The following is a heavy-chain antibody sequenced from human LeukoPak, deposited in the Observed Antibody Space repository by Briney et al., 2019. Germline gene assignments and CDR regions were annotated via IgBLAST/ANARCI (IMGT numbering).Heavy chain of an antibody. CDR2: ISGSSGST. CDR1: GFTFSSYA. CDR3: ATAVAYNWFDP. Sequence: GGSLRLSCAASGFTFSSYAMSWVRQAPGKGLEWVSAISGSSGSTYYADSVKGRFTISRDNSKNTLYLQMNSLRAEDTAVYYCATAVAYNWFDPWGQGTLVTVSS. J-gene: IGHJ5*02. V-gene: IGHV3-23*01. D-gene: IGHD6-19*01.